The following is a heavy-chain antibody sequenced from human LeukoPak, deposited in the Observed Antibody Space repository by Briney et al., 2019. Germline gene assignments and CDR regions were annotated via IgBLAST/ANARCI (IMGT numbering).Heavy chain of an antibody. V-gene: IGHV4-34*01. Sequence: SETLSLTCAVYGGSFSGYYWSWIRQPPGKGLEWIGEINHSGSTNYNPSLKSRVTISADTSKNQFSLRLNSVTAADTAMYYCARQSLAVAGSPVWGNFYSYYYMDVWGNGTTVTISS. CDR2: INHSGST. D-gene: IGHD6-19*01. J-gene: IGHJ6*03. CDR1: GGSFSGYY. CDR3: ARQSLAVAGSPVWGNFYSYYYMDV.